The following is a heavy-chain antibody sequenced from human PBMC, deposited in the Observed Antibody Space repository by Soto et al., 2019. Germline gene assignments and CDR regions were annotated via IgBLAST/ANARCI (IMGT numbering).Heavy chain of an antibody. J-gene: IGHJ5*02. Sequence: SETLSLTCAVYGGSFSGYYWSWIRQPPGKGLEWIGEINHSGSTNYNPSLKSRVTISVDTSKNQFSLKLSSVTAADTAVYYCARAPRMVVVAATGSGQSRPNWFDPWGQGTLVTVSS. CDR1: GGSFSGYY. D-gene: IGHD2-15*01. V-gene: IGHV4-34*01. CDR3: ARAPRMVVVAATGSGQSRPNWFDP. CDR2: INHSGST.